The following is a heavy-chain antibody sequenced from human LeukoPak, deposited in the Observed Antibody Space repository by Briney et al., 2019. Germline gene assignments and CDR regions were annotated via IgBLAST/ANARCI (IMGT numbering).Heavy chain of an antibody. J-gene: IGHJ4*02. Sequence: SETLSLTCAVYGGSFSGYYWSWIRQPPGKGLEWIGEINHSGSTNYNPPLRSRVTISLDTSKKQFSLKLSSVTAADTAIYYCAREGGAVPDYWGQGTLDTVSS. V-gene: IGHV4-34*01. CDR3: AREGGAVPDY. D-gene: IGHD1-1*01. CDR1: GGSFSGYY. CDR2: INHSGST.